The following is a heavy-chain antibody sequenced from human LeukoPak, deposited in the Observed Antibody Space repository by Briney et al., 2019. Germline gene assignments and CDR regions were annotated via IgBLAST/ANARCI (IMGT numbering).Heavy chain of an antibody. V-gene: IGHV4-30-4*01. Sequence: SETLCLTCTVSGGSISSGDYYWSWIRQPPGKGLEWIGYIYYSGSTYYNPSLKSRVTISVDTSKNQFSLKLSSVTAADTAVYYCARDGRFGELSYWGQGTLVTVSS. J-gene: IGHJ4*02. CDR2: IYYSGST. CDR1: GGSISSGDYY. D-gene: IGHD3-10*01. CDR3: ARDGRFGELSY.